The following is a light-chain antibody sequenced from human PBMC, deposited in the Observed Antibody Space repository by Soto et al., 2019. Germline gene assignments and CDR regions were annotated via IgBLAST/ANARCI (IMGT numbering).Light chain of an antibody. J-gene: IGKJ4*01. CDR1: QSISNW. CDR2: DAS. V-gene: IGKV1-5*01. CDR3: QQYSSYPSLT. Sequence: DIQMTQSPSTLSASVGDRVSITCRASQSISNWLAWYQQKQGKAPKLLIYDASSLESGVPSRFSGSGSGTEFTLTISSLQPDDFATYYCQQYSSYPSLTFGGGTKVDI.